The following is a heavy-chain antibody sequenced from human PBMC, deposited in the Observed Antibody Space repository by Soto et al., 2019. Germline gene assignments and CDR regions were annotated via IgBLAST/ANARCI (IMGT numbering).Heavy chain of an antibody. D-gene: IGHD2-15*01. J-gene: IGHJ5*02. CDR3: ARDCSGGSCYPALGA. Sequence: QPAGCIKLACAACGLAVNNTYMSWVRQAQGRGLEWVSFIYSDGTTCYADSVKGRFTISRDTSKNTLSLQMNSLRAEDTAVYYCARDCSGGSCYPALGAWGQGTLVTVSS. CDR2: IYSDGTT. CDR1: GLAVNNTY. V-gene: IGHV3-53*01.